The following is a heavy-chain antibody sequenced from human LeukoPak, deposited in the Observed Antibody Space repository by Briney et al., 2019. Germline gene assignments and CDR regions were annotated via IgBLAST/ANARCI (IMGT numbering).Heavy chain of an antibody. CDR1: GYTFTSYG. CDR3: ARDSVGATEPFDY. J-gene: IGHJ4*02. V-gene: IGHV1-69*05. Sequence: GASVKVSCKASGYTFTSYGISWVRQAPGQGLEWMGRIIPIFGTANYAQKFQGRVTITTDESTSTAYMELSSLRSEDTAVYYCARDSVGATEPFDYWGQGTLVTVSS. CDR2: IIPIFGTA. D-gene: IGHD1-26*01.